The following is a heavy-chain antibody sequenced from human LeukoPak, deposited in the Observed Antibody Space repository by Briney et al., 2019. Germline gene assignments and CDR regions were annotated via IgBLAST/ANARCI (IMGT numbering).Heavy chain of an antibody. D-gene: IGHD6-13*01. Sequence: PGGSLRLSCVASGVTISGNWMHWVRQAPGKGLAWVCRIDSDGSTTLCADSVKGRFTISRDNAKNTVYLQMNSLGAEDTAVYYCARIIKAAAADYWGQGTLVAVSS. CDR3: ARIIKAAAADY. V-gene: IGHV3-74*03. CDR2: IDSDGSTT. CDR1: GVTISGNW. J-gene: IGHJ4*02.